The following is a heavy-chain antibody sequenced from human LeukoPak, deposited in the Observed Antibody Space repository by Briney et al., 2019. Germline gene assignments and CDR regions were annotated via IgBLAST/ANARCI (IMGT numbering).Heavy chain of an antibody. CDR1: GFTFSDYY. D-gene: IGHD6-19*01. CDR2: ISSSGSTI. J-gene: IGHJ4*02. V-gene: IGHV3-11*01. CDR3: ASPDSVAGHNFDY. Sequence: GGSLRLSCAASGFTFSDYYMSWIRQAPGKGLEWVSYISSSGSTIYYADSVKGRFTTSRDNAKNSLYLQMNSLRAEDTAVYYCASPDSVAGHNFDYWGQGTLVTVSS.